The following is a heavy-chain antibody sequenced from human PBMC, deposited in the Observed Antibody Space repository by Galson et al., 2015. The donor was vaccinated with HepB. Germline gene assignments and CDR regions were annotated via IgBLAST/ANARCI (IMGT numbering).Heavy chain of an antibody. Sequence: SVKVSCKASEGTFTSYAISWVRQAPGQGLEWLGGTIPVFGITNYTQKFQGRATITADESTSTAYMELSSLTSEDTAVYYCATDASGWLDPWGQGTLVTVSS. CDR1: EGTFTSYA. J-gene: IGHJ5*02. D-gene: IGHD2-8*02. V-gene: IGHV1-69*13. CDR2: TIPVFGIT. CDR3: ATDASGWLDP.